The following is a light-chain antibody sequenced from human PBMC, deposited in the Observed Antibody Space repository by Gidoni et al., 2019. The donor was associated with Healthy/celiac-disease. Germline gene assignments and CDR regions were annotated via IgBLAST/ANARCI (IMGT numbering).Light chain of an antibody. CDR3: QQYNNWPPWT. CDR1: QSVRSN. CDR2: GAT. J-gene: IGKJ1*01. V-gene: IGKV3-15*01. Sequence: EIVMTQSPATLSVSPGERATLSCRASQSVRSNLAWYQQKPGQAPRRLIYGATTRDTGIPDRFSGSGSGTEFTLTISSLQSEDFAVYYCQQYNNWPPWTFGQGTKVEIK.